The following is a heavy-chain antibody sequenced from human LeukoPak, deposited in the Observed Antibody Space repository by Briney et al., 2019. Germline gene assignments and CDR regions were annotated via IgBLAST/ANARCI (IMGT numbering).Heavy chain of an antibody. V-gene: IGHV1-46*01. CDR2: INPSGGST. J-gene: IGHJ4*02. CDR3: AREVGGALRYLEDERGVFDY. Sequence: GASVKVSCKASGYTFTGYYMHWVRQAPGQGLEWMGIINPSGGSTSYAQKFQGRVAMTRDTSTSTVYMELSSLRSEDTAVYYCAREVGGALRYLEDERGVFDYWGQGTLVTVSS. D-gene: IGHD3-9*01. CDR1: GYTFTGYY.